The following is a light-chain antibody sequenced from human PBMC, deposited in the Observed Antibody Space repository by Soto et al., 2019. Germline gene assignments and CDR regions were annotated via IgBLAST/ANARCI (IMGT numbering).Light chain of an antibody. CDR3: SPYTNTNTVV. V-gene: IGLV2-14*03. Sequence: QSALTQVASVSGSPGQSITISCTGTSSDVGGYDYVSWYQQHPGKAPKLMIYNVNYRPSGVSDRFSGSKSGDTASLTISGLQAEDEANYYCSPYTNTNTVVFGGGTKLTVL. CDR1: SSDVGGYDY. CDR2: NVN. J-gene: IGLJ2*01.